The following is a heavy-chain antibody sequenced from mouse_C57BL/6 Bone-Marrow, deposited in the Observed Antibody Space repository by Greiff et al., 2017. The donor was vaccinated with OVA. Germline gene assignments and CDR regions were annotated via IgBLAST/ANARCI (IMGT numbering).Heavy chain of an antibody. Sequence: QVQLQQSGAELVRPGTSVKMSCKASGYTFTNYWIGWAKQRPGHGLEWIGDIYPGGGYTNYNEKFKGKATLTADKSSSTAYMQFSSLTSEDSAIDYGARKIDGYYVYFDYWGQGTTPTVSS. CDR3: ARKIDGYYVYFDY. CDR1: GYTFTNYW. J-gene: IGHJ2*01. CDR2: IYPGGGYT. D-gene: IGHD2-3*01. V-gene: IGHV1-63*01.